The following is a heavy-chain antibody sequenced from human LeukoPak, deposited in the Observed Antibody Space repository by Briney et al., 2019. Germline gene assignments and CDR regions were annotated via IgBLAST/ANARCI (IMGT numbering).Heavy chain of an antibody. Sequence: ASVKVSCKASGYTFTSYDINWVRQATGQGLEWMGWISAYNGNTNYAQKLQGRVTMTTDTSTSTAYMELRSLRSDDTAVYYCARDYYDSSGYPPIYYFDYWGQGTLVTVSS. J-gene: IGHJ4*02. D-gene: IGHD3-22*01. CDR1: GYTFTSYD. V-gene: IGHV1-18*01. CDR2: ISAYNGNT. CDR3: ARDYYDSSGYPPIYYFDY.